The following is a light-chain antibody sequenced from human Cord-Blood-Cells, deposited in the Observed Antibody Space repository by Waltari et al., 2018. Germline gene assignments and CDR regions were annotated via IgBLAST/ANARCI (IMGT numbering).Light chain of an antibody. CDR3: CSYAGSYTLV. CDR2: DVS. V-gene: IGLV2-11*01. Sequence: QSALTHPRSVSGSPGQSVTISCTGPSSDVGGYNYLPWYQQHPGKAPKLMIYDVSKRPSGVPDRFSGSKSGNTASLTISGLQAEDEADYYCCSYAGSYTLVFGGGTKLTVL. J-gene: IGLJ3*02. CDR1: SSDVGGYNY.